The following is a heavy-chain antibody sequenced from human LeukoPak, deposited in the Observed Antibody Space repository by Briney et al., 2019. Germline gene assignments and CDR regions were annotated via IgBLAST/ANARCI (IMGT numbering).Heavy chain of an antibody. V-gene: IGHV3-23*01. CDR2: ISGSGSNT. D-gene: IGHD2-2*01. Sequence: GGSLRLSCAASGFTFSSSAMSWVRQAPGKGLGWVSAISGSGSNTYYADSVKGRLTISRGNSKNTLYLQMSSLRAEDTAVYYCVKEASRAYFDYWGQGTLVTVSS. J-gene: IGHJ4*02. CDR3: VKEASRAYFDY. CDR1: GFTFSSSA.